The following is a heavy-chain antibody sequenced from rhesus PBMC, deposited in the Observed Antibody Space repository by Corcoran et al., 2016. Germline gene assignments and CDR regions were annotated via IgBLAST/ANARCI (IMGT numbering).Heavy chain of an antibody. CDR1: GGLTSGSS. D-gene: IGHD6-25*01. CDR2: IHVSGSNT. J-gene: IGHJ4*01. CDR3: ARVGSRNSYDY. Sequence: QVQLQESGPGLVKPSWTLPRPCAFPGGLTSGSSCMWPRLPPGKRLEWFGYIHVSGSNTNYNPSHKSRVTLSVDTSKNQVSLTLTSVSVADTALYYCARVGSRNSYDYWGQGVLVTISS. V-gene: IGHV4S11*01.